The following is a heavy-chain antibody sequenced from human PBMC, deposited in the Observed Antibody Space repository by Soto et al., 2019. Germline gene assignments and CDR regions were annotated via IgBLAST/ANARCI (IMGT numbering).Heavy chain of an antibody. CDR1: GYTFTSYA. J-gene: IGHJ6*02. Sequence: QVQLVQSGAEVKKPGASVKVSCKASGYTFTSYAIHWVRQAPGQRLEWMGWINAGNGNTKSSQKFQGRVTITRDTSASTAYMELSSLRSEDTAVYYCARHPLIADRGNYYYGMDVWGQGTTVTVSS. CDR3: ARHPLIADRGNYYYGMDV. CDR2: INAGNGNT. V-gene: IGHV1-3*01. D-gene: IGHD6-6*01.